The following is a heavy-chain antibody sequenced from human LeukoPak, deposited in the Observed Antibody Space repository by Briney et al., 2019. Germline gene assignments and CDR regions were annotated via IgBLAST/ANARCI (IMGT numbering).Heavy chain of an antibody. Sequence: ASVKVSCKASGGTFSSYAISWVRQATGQGLEWMGWMNPNSGNTGYAQKFQGRVTMTRNTSISTAYMELSSLRSEDTAVYYCARDPFDYWGQGTLVTVSS. CDR3: ARDPFDY. V-gene: IGHV1-8*02. CDR2: MNPNSGNT. J-gene: IGHJ4*02. CDR1: GGTFSSYA.